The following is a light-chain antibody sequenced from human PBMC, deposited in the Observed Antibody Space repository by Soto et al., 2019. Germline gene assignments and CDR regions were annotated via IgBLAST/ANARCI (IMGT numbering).Light chain of an antibody. CDR3: QQYSSYPLT. J-gene: IGKJ4*01. CDR2: AAS. Sequence: DILMTQSPSTLSASVLDRVTITCRASQSVGSSLAWYQQIPGKPPRVLIHAASTLQSGVPSRFSGSGSGTEFSITISSVQPDDFGTYSCQQYSSYPLTFGGGTKVDI. V-gene: IGKV1-5*03. CDR1: QSVGSS.